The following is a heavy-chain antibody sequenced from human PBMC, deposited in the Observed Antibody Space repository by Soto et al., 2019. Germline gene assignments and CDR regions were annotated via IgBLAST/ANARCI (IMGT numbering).Heavy chain of an antibody. CDR1: GFTFTDYA. J-gene: IGHJ5*02. V-gene: IGHV3-23*01. Sequence: EVQLLQSGGGLVQPGGSLRLSCAASGFTFTDYALNWVRLGPGKGLEWVAVVDGSGTITYYADSVKGRFTISRDNFKNTLDLQMISLRIEETAGYLCAKDGPSLGWSETWGQGALVTGSS. CDR2: VDGSGTIT. D-gene: IGHD2-2*01. CDR3: AKDGPSLGWSET.